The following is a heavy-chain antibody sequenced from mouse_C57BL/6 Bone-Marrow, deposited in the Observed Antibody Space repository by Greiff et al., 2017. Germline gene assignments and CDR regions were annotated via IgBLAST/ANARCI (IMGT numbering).Heavy chain of an antibody. V-gene: IGHV14-3*01. CDR3: ARLLPCLYYYAMDY. J-gene: IGHJ4*01. Sequence: VQLQQSVAELVRPGASVKLSCKASGFNIKNTYMHWVKQRPEQGLEWIGRIDPANGNTNYAAKFHGKATITADTSSNTAYLQLSSLTSEDTAIYYCARLLPCLYYYAMDYWGQGTSVTVSS. D-gene: IGHD1-1*01. CDR1: GFNIKNTY. CDR2: IDPANGNT.